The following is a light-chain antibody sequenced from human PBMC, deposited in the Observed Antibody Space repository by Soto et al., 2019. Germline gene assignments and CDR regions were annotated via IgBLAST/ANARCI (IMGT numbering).Light chain of an antibody. CDR2: GAS. CDR3: QQYNNWTWT. J-gene: IGKJ1*01. V-gene: IGKV3-15*01. CDR1: QSVGSN. Sequence: EIVMTQSPATLSVSPGERATLSCRASQSVGSNLAWYQQKRGQAPRPXIYGASTRETGIPARFSGSGSGTEFTLTISSLQSEDFAVYYCQQYNNWTWTFGQGTKVDIK.